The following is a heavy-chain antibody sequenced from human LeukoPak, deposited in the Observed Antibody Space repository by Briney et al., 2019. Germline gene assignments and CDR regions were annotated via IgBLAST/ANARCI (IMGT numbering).Heavy chain of an antibody. V-gene: IGHV3-48*02. J-gene: IGHJ4*02. CDR2: LSGSSSTI. D-gene: IGHD4-17*01. CDR1: GFTXXXYA. Sequence: GFTXXXYAMNWVRQAPGKGLEWVSYLSGSSSTIYYADSVKGRFTISRDNAKNSLFLQMNSLGDEDTAVYYCARGRYGDYLFDYWGQGTLVTVS. CDR3: ARGRYGDYLFDY.